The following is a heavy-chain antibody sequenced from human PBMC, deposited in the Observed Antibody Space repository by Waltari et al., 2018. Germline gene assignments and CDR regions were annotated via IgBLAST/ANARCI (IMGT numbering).Heavy chain of an antibody. J-gene: IGHJ6*02. CDR1: GFNFSDYA. Sequence: EMHLLESGGSLAQPGESLRPSCAASGFNFSDYAMDWVRQAPGKNLEWVATISNSDDTTYYAESVKGRFTISRDNSKSTLFLQMNSLRADDTAIYYCAKELERKPYYYYGWDVWGQGTTVTVSS. CDR3: AKELERKPYYYYGWDV. D-gene: IGHD1-1*01. V-gene: IGHV3-23*01. CDR2: ISNSDDTT.